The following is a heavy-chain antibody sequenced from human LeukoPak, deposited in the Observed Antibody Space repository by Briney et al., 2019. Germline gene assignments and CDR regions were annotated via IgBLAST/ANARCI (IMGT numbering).Heavy chain of an antibody. D-gene: IGHD5-18*01. CDR2: INWNGGST. V-gene: IGHV3-20*04. J-gene: IGHJ3*02. CDR3: ARGVPDTAMVPNAFDI. Sequence: GGSLRLSCAASGFTFDDYAMHWVRQAPGKGLEWVSGINWNGGSTGYADSVKGRFTISRDNAKNSLYLQMNSLRAEDTALYYCARGVPDTAMVPNAFDIWGQGTMVTVSS. CDR1: GFTFDDYA.